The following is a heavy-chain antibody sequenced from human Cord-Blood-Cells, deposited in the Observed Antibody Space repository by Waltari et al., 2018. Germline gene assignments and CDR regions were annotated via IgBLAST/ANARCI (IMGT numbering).Heavy chain of an antibody. CDR1: GFTFDDYA. Sequence: EVQLVESGGGLVQPGRSLRLSCAASGFTFDDYAMHWVRQAPGKGLGGVSGISWNSGSIGYADSVKGRFTISRDNAKNSLYLQMNSLRAEDMALYYCAALAAHDAFDIWGQGTMVTVSS. CDR3: AALAAHDAFDI. D-gene: IGHD6-6*01. V-gene: IGHV3-9*03. CDR2: ISWNSGSI. J-gene: IGHJ3*02.